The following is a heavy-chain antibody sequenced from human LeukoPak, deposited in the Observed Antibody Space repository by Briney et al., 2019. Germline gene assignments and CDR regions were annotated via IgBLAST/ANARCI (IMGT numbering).Heavy chain of an antibody. CDR1: GFTFD. CDR2: ISAGGNNT. J-gene: IGHJ4*02. V-gene: IGHV3-23*01. Sequence: GESLRLSCAASGFTFDMCWVRQAPGKGLEWVSVISAGGNNTFYADSVRGRFTISRDNSRNAVDLQMNSLRAEDTAVYYCGKRSTSLRGRGNYWGQGALVTVSS. D-gene: IGHD2-2*01. CDR3: GKRSTSLRGRGNY.